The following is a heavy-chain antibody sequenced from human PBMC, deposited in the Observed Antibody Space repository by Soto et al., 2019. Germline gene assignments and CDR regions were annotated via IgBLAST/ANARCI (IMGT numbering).Heavy chain of an antibody. J-gene: IGHJ4*01. CDR3: ARVHVMVVAGSTFDY. CDR2: IYHGGTT. CDR1: YYSISSGSY. V-gene: IGHV4-38-2*02. Sequence: SLTDTVSYYSISSGSYCAWVRHPPGKGPEWIASIYHGGTTFYNPSLKSRITISVDTSNNQFSLKRTSVTAADTAVYYCARVHVMVVAGSTFDYWGHGTLVTVYS. D-gene: IGHD6-19*01.